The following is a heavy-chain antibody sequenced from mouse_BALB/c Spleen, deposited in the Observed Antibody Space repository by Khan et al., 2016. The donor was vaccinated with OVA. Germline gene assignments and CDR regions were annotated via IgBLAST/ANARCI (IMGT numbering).Heavy chain of an antibody. CDR3: ARRTTGYAMDD. Sequence: VQLQQSGAELARPGASVKMSCKASGYTFTSHTMHWIMQSPGQGLEWIGYINPRSGYSNYNQKFNDKATLTADKSSSTAYMQLSSLTSEDSAVYYCARRTTGYAMDDWGQGTSVTVSS. D-gene: IGHD2-14*01. J-gene: IGHJ4*01. CDR1: GYTFTSHT. V-gene: IGHV1-4*01. CDR2: INPRSGYS.